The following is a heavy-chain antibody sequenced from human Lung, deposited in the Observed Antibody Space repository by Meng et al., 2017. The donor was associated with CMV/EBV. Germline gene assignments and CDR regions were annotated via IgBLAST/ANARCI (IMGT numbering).Heavy chain of an antibody. V-gene: IGHV4-4*02. D-gene: IGHD3-10*01. CDR1: GDSITNHNW. CDR2: IPHRGSS. CDR3: LRRSGGSV. Sequence: QVDVGTSGPALVKPSESLSLTCAVSGDSITNHNWWAWVRQPPGKGLEWIGEIPHRGSSAYNPSLKSRVSMSIDKSKNQFSLKLTSVTAADTAVYHCLRRSGGSVWGQGTLVTVSS. J-gene: IGHJ1*01.